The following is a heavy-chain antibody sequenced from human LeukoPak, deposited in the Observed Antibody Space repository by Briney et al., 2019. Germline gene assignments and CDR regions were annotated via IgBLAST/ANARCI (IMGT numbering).Heavy chain of an antibody. CDR1: GYTFTGYY. D-gene: IGHD6-13*01. Sequence: ASVKVSCKASGYTFTGYYMHWVRQAPGQGLEWMGWINTNTGNPTYAQGFTGRFVFSLDTSVSTAYLQISSLKAEDTAVYYCARDLEQLNFDYWGQGTLVTVSS. V-gene: IGHV7-4-1*02. CDR3: ARDLEQLNFDY. J-gene: IGHJ4*02. CDR2: INTNTGNP.